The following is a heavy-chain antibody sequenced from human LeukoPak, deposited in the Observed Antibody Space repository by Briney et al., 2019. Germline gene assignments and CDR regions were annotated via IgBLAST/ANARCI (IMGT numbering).Heavy chain of an antibody. V-gene: IGHV1-8*03. CDR1: GYTFTSYD. CDR2: MNPNSGNT. Sequence: ASVKVSCKASGYTFTSYDINWVRQATGQGLEWMGWMNPNSGNTGCAQKFQGRVTITRNTSISTAYMELSSLRSEDTAVYYCARGRVGYCSSSRWYDFDYWGQGTLVTVSS. D-gene: IGHD2-2*01. CDR3: ARGRVGYCSSSRWYDFDY. J-gene: IGHJ4*02.